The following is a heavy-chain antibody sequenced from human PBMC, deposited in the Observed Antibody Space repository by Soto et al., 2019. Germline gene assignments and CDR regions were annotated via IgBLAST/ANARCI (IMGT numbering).Heavy chain of an antibody. D-gene: IGHD3-22*01. CDR2: INAGNGNT. CDR1: GYTFTSYA. Sequence: QVQLVQSGAEVKKPGASVKVSCKASGYTFTSYAMHWVRQAPGQRLEWMGWINAGNGNTKYSQKFQGRVTITRDTSASTGYMELSSLRSEDTAVYYCAVLGYYDSSGYPMAFDIWGQGTMVTVSS. CDR3: AVLGYYDSSGYPMAFDI. V-gene: IGHV1-3*01. J-gene: IGHJ3*02.